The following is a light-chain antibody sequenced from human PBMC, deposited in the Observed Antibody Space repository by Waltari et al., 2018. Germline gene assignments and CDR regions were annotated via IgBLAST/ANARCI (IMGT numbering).Light chain of an antibody. Sequence: QSALTQPASVSGSPGQSITISCTGTSSDVGGYNYVSWYQQHPGKAPKLRIYDVSNRPSGVSNRCSGSKSGNTASLTSSGLQAEDEADYYCSSYTSSSTRVVGGGTKLTVL. CDR1: SSDVGGYNY. V-gene: IGLV2-14*03. CDR3: SSYTSSSTRV. J-gene: IGLJ2*01. CDR2: DVS.